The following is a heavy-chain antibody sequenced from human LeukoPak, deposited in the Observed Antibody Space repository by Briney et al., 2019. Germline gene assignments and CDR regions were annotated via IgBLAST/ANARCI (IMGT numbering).Heavy chain of an antibody. V-gene: IGHV4-39*07. Sequence: KPSETLSLTCTVSGGSISSSSYYWGWIRQPPGKGLEWIGSIYYSGSTYYNPSLKSRVTISVDTSKNQFSLKLSSVTAADTVVYYCARESRSWPFDYWGQGTLVTVSS. J-gene: IGHJ4*02. CDR1: GGSISSSSYY. CDR3: ARESRSWPFDY. D-gene: IGHD6-13*01. CDR2: IYYSGST.